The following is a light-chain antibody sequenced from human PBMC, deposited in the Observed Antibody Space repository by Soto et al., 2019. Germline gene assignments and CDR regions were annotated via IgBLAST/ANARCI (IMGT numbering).Light chain of an antibody. Sequence: EIVMTQSPATLSVSPGERATLSCRASQSVSSNLAWYQQKPGQAPRLLIYGASTRATGIPARFSGSGSGTEFTLTISSLQSEDFAVYYCKQYNNWPPLTFGPGTKVDIK. J-gene: IGKJ3*01. V-gene: IGKV3-15*01. CDR3: KQYNNWPPLT. CDR2: GAS. CDR1: QSVSSN.